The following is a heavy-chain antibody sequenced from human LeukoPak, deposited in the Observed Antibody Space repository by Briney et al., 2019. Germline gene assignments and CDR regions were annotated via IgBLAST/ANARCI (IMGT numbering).Heavy chain of an antibody. V-gene: IGHV4-61*02. CDR3: ATSASSGSNYFDP. CDR1: VGSITSGSYY. J-gene: IGHJ5*02. Sequence: SETLSLTCTVSVGSITSGSYYWTWIRQPAGKGLEWVGRIHSSGSTNYNPSLNSRVTVSADTSNNQFSLKLSSVTAADTAIYYCATSASSGSNYFDPWGQGILVTVSS. D-gene: IGHD4/OR15-4a*01. CDR2: IHSSGST.